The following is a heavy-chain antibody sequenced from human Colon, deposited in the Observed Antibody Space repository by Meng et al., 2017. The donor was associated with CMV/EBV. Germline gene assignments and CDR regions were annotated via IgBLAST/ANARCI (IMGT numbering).Heavy chain of an antibody. Sequence: SCAASGFSLSDYYMSWIRQVPGKGLEWVSYISDSGNTVYYAGSVEGRFTISRDNAKNSLYLQMNRLRAEDTAVYYCVASSVIAPFYWGQGTLVTVSS. CDR2: ISDSGNTV. V-gene: IGHV3-11*04. D-gene: IGHD3-16*02. CDR3: VASSVIAPFY. J-gene: IGHJ4*02. CDR1: GFSLSDYY.